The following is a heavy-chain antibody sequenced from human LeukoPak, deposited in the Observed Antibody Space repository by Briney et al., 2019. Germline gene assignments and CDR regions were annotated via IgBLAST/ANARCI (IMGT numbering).Heavy chain of an antibody. J-gene: IGHJ6*02. CDR2: ISYDESNK. D-gene: IGHD3-3*01. CDR1: GFTFSSSA. V-gene: IGHV3-30*03. CDR3: ARGTDTKPFWSGYWVDV. Sequence: PGRSLRLSCAASGFTFSSSAMHWVRQAPGKGLEWVAVISYDESNKYYGDDVKGRFTISRDNSKNTLYLQMSSLRAEDTAVYYCARGTDTKPFWSGYWVDVWGQGTTVTVSS.